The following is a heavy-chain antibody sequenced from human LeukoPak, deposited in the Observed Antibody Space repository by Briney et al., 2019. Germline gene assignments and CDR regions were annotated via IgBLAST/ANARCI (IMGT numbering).Heavy chain of an antibody. D-gene: IGHD4/OR15-4a*01. J-gene: IGHJ6*02. Sequence: ASVKVSCKSSGDTFNSHYIHWVRQAPGQGLEWMGKINPSGDSTSYAQKFQGRVNMTRDTSTSTVYMELNPLRSDDTPVYYCARHGPGAALDYYYYCMDVWGQGTTVTVSS. CDR1: GDTFNSHY. V-gene: IGHV1-46*02. CDR2: INPSGDST. CDR3: ARHGPGAALDYYYYCMDV.